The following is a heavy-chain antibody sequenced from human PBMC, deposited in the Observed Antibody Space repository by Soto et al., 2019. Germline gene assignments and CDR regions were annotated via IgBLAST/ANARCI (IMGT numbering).Heavy chain of an antibody. CDR2: IYYSGTT. CDR1: GGSMNSFY. Sequence: PSETLSLTCTVSGGSMNSFYWSWIRQPPGKGLEWIGYIYYSGTTNYNPSLKSRVTISVDTSKNQFSLKLTSVTAADTAVYFCARGGWYVDYWGQGTLVTVSS. V-gene: IGHV4-59*01. CDR3: ARGGWYVDY. J-gene: IGHJ4*02. D-gene: IGHD6-19*01.